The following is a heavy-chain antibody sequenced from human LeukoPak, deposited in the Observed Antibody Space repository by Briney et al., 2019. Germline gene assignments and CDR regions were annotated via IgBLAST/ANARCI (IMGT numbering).Heavy chain of an antibody. J-gene: IGHJ4*02. CDR1: GFTFNTYE. D-gene: IGHD2-15*01. CDR2: ISSSGRTT. V-gene: IGHV3-48*03. CDR3: AREGGSFFFEY. Sequence: GGSLRPSCAASGFTFNTYEMSWVRQTPGKGLEWVAYISSSGRTTYYADSVKGRFTISRDDAKNSLYLQMSSLKVEDTAIYYCAREGGSFFFEYWGQGTLVTVSS.